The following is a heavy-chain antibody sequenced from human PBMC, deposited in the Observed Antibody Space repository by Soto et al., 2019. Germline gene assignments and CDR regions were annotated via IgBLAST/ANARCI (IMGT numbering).Heavy chain of an antibody. CDR1: GFTFDDYA. Sequence: GGSLRLSCAASGFTFDDYAMHWVRQAPGKGLEWVSGISWNSGSIGYADSVKGRFTISRDNAKNSLYLQMNSLRAEDTALYYCAKDIGRWLQPRFDYWGQGTLVTVSS. J-gene: IGHJ4*02. V-gene: IGHV3-9*01. CDR2: ISWNSGSI. CDR3: AKDIGRWLQPRFDY. D-gene: IGHD5-12*01.